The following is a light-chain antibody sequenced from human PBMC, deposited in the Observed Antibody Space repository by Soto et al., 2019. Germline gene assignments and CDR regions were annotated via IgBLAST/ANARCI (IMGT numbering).Light chain of an antibody. CDR1: QNVKNSY. V-gene: IGKV3-20*01. J-gene: IGKJ3*01. CDR3: QQYGTSPFT. Sequence: EIVLTQAPGTLSLSPGERATLSCRASQNVKNSYLAWYQQKPGQAPRLLIFGASFRATDIPDRFSGSGSGTDFTLTSSRLEPEDFAVYYCQQYGTSPFTFGPGTKVDIK. CDR2: GAS.